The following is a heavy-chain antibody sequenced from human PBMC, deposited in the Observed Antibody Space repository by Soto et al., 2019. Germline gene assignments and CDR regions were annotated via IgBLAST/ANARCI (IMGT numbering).Heavy chain of an antibody. J-gene: IGHJ1*01. CDR1: GFTFSSDA. CDR2: ISGSGGST. D-gene: IGHD1-26*01. V-gene: IGHV3-23*01. Sequence: EVQLLESGGGLVQPGGSLRLSCAASGFTFSSDAMSWVRQAPGKGLEWVSAISGSGGSTYYADSVKGRFTISRDNSKNTLYLQMNRLRAEDTAVYYCAKQTGGTYYFEYFQHWGQGTLVTVSS. CDR3: AKQTGGTYYFEYFQH.